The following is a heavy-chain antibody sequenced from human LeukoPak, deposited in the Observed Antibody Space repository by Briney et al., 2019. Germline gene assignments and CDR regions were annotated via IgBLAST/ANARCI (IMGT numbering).Heavy chain of an antibody. Sequence: PSETLSLTCTVSGGSIRNYYRSWIRQPAGKGLEWIGLIYSSGSTNCNPSLKSRLTMSVDTSKNQFSLKLTSVTAADTAMYYCARVTYSSNWYDYWGQGTLVTVSS. D-gene: IGHD6-13*01. V-gene: IGHV4-4*07. CDR2: IYSSGST. CDR1: GGSIRNYY. J-gene: IGHJ5*01. CDR3: ARVTYSSNWYDY.